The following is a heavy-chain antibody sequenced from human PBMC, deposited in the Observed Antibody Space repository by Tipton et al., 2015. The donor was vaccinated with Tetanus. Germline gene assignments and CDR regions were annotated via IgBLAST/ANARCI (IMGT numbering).Heavy chain of an antibody. Sequence: GLVKPSETLSLSCSVSGGSINGNFWSWIRQPPGKGLEWIGCIYNGGSTDYNPPLKSRVTISVDTSKNQLSQKLSSVTAADTAVYYCATDTVAAPDTAIDVFDVWGQGTMVTVSS. CDR2: IYNGGST. CDR1: GGSINGNF. V-gene: IGHV4-59*01. CDR3: ATDTVAAPDTAIDVFDV. D-gene: IGHD6-13*01. J-gene: IGHJ3*01.